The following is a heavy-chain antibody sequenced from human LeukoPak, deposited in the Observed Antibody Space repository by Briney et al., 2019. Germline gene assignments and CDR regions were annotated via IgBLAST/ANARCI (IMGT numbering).Heavy chain of an antibody. D-gene: IGHD3-10*01. CDR2: IYHSGST. V-gene: IGHV4-38-2*02. Sequence: PSETLSLTCTVSGYSISSGYYWGWIRQPPGKGLEWIGSIYHSGSTYYNPSLKSRVTISVDTSKNQFSLKLSSVTAADTAVYYCARDRTGRFDYWGQGTLVTVSS. J-gene: IGHJ4*02. CDR1: GYSISSGYY. CDR3: ARDRTGRFDY.